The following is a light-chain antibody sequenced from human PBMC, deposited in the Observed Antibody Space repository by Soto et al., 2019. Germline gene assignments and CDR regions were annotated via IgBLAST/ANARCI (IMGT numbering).Light chain of an antibody. CDR1: QSISSW. V-gene: IGKV1-5*01. J-gene: IGKJ1*01. Sequence: DIQMNPPPSTLSASVGDRVTITCRASQSISSWLAWYQQKPGKAPKLLIYDASSLESGVPSRFSGSGSGTEFTLTISSLQPDDFATYYCQQYNSYSRTFGQGTKVDI. CDR3: QQYNSYSRT. CDR2: DAS.